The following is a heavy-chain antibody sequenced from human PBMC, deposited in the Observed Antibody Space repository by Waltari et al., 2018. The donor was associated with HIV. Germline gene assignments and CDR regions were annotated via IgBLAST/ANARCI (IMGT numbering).Heavy chain of an antibody. Sequence: EVQLEESGGGLVQPGGSLRLSCAASGFTFSSYDMPWVRHVTGKGLEWVSAIGAAGDTYYPGSVKGRFTISRENARSSLFLRMNSLRAEDTAVYYCARGDCTGTSCYVGYFYYGLDVWGPGTTVTVSS. CDR3: ARGDCTGTSCYVGYFYYGLDV. D-gene: IGHD2-2*01. J-gene: IGHJ6*02. V-gene: IGHV3-13*01. CDR2: IGAAGDT. CDR1: GFTFSSYD.